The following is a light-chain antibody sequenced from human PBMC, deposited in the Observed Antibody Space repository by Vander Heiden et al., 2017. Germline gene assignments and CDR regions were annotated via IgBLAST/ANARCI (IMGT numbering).Light chain of an antibody. Sequence: QSALTQPASVSASPGQSITISCTGTNSDVGGYNSVDWYQQQPGKAPKLMIYDVTNRPLGISNRFSGSKSGNTASLTISGLQAEDEADYYCSSFRSGSTLVVFGGGTMLTVL. V-gene: IGLV2-14*03. CDR1: NSDVGGYNS. CDR3: SSFRSGSTLVV. CDR2: DVT. J-gene: IGLJ2*01.